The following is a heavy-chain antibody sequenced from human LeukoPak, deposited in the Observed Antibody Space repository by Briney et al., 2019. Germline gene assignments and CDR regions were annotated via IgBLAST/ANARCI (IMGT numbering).Heavy chain of an antibody. D-gene: IGHD3-16*01. Sequence: RPSQTLSPTCTVSGGSISSSSYYGGWLRQPPGKGLEWFGSIYYSGTTYYTPSLKSRVTISVDTSKNQSSLKLRSVTAADTAVYYYARQLRGGAGGNYFDYWGQGTLVTVSS. CDR2: IYYSGTT. V-gene: IGHV4-39*01. CDR3: ARQLRGGAGGNYFDY. J-gene: IGHJ4*02. CDR1: GGSISSSSYY.